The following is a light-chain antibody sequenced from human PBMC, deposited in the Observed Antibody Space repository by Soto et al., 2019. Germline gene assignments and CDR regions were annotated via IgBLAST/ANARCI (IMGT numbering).Light chain of an antibody. CDR1: QDISNY. J-gene: IGKJ5*01. CDR2: DAS. V-gene: IGKV1-33*01. CDR3: QQYENLPT. Sequence: DIQMTQSPSSLSASVGDRVTISCQASQDISNYLNWYQQKPGKAPKLLITDASNLQAGVPSRFSGSGSGTHFSFSISILQPEDFATYYCQQYENLPTFGHGTRLDIK.